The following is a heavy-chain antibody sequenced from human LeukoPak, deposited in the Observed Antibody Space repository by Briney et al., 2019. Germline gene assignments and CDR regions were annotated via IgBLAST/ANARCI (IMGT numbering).Heavy chain of an antibody. D-gene: IGHD3-10*01. Sequence: SETLSLTCAVYGGSFSGYYWSWIRQPPGKGLEWIGEINHSGSTNYNPSLKSRVTISVDTSKNQFSLKLSSVTAADTAVYYCARGGGCGVVTMVRGVTLFDYWGQGTLVTVSS. CDR3: ARGGGCGVVTMVRGVTLFDY. CDR1: GGSFSGYY. CDR2: INHSGST. V-gene: IGHV4-34*01. J-gene: IGHJ4*02.